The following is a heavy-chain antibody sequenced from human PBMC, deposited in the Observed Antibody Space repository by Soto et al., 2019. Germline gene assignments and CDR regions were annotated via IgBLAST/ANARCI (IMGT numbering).Heavy chain of an antibody. CDR2: ISANSGGT. Sequence: LRLSCAASGFTFSSYAMTWVRQAPGKGLEWVSSISANSGGTYYADPVKGRFTISRDNSKNMLYLQMNSLRADDTAVYYCAKLIDAAGTGYWGQGTPVTVSS. J-gene: IGHJ4*02. CDR3: AKLIDAAGTGY. D-gene: IGHD6-13*01. V-gene: IGHV3-23*01. CDR1: GFTFSSYA.